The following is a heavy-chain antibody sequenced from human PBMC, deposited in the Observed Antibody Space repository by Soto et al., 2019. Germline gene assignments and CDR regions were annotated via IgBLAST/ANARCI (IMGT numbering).Heavy chain of an antibody. CDR3: ARDGILGFCSSTSCYPYDY. CDR1: GYSFSTYG. J-gene: IGHJ4*02. Sequence: QVQLVQSGAEVKKPGASVKVSCKASGYSFSTYGISWVRQAPGQGLEWMGWISAYNDNTNYAQKFQGRVTMNTDTSTSTAYMELRSLRSDDTAVYFCARDGILGFCSSTSCYPYDYWGQGTLVTVSS. D-gene: IGHD2-2*01. V-gene: IGHV1-18*01. CDR2: ISAYNDNT.